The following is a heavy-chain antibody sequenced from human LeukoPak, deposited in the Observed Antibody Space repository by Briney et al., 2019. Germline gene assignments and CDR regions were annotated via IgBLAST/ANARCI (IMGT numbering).Heavy chain of an antibody. D-gene: IGHD3-16*01. CDR1: GYTFSSEW. CDR3: ARGGGLDV. V-gene: IGHV3-7*03. J-gene: IGHJ6*02. CDR2: INHRGKVN. Sequence: PGGALRLSCAAYGYTFSSEWRNWARQARGKGEEWEASINHRGKVNKYVDGVKGRFTIYRDNDKNSGYEQVSNLRAGGTAVYVCARGGGLDVWGQGATVTVSS.